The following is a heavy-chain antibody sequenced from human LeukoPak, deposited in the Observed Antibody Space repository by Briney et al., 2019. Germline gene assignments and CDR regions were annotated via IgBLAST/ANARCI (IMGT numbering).Heavy chain of an antibody. V-gene: IGHV3-21*01. Sequence: PGGSLRLSCAASGFTFSSYSMNWVRQAPGKGLEWVSSISSSSSYTYYADSVKGRFTISRDNAKNSLYLQMNSLRAEDTAVYYCARVLDYWGQGTLVTVSS. CDR2: ISSSSSYT. CDR1: GFTFSSYS. CDR3: ARVLDY. J-gene: IGHJ4*02.